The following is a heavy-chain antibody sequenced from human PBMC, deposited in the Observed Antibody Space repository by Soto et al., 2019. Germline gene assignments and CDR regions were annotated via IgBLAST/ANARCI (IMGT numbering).Heavy chain of an antibody. D-gene: IGHD4-17*01. Sequence: QVQLVQSGAEVKKPGASVKVSCKPSGYTFTAYQIHWVRQVPGQGLEWMGWINPNTGATNYAQKFQGWVTMTRVTSSSTAYMELSSLKSDDTAVYYCARYVYYGDYFDYWGQGTLVTVSS. CDR3: ARYVYYGDYFDY. J-gene: IGHJ4*02. V-gene: IGHV1-2*04. CDR1: GYTFTAYQ. CDR2: INPNTGAT.